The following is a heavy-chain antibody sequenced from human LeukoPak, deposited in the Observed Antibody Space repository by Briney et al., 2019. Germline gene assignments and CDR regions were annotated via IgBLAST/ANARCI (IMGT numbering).Heavy chain of an antibody. CDR3: AKPKDSSGYYLFDY. CDR2: ISGSGGST. V-gene: IGHV3-23*01. D-gene: IGHD3-22*01. Sequence: PGGSLRLSCAAYGFTFSSYAMSWVRQAPGKGLEWVSAISGSGGSTYYADSVKGRFTISRDNSKNTLYLQMNRLRAEDTAVYYCAKPKDSSGYYLFDYWGQGTLVTVSS. J-gene: IGHJ4*02. CDR1: GFTFSSYA.